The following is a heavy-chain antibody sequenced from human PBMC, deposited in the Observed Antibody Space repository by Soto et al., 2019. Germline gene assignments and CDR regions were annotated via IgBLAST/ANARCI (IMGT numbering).Heavy chain of an antibody. V-gene: IGHV1-3*01. D-gene: IGHD2-2*01. CDR2: INAGNGKT. CDR3: ARAEYHGRDWNFDL. J-gene: IGHJ2*01. CDR1: GYTFSTYA. Sequence: QVQLVQSGAEVKKPGASVKVSCKASGYTFSTYAMHWVRQAPGQGLEWMGWINAGNGKTKYSLKFQARVTISRDTSASAAYMELSSLRPEDTAVYYCARAEYHGRDWNFDLWGRGTLVTVSS.